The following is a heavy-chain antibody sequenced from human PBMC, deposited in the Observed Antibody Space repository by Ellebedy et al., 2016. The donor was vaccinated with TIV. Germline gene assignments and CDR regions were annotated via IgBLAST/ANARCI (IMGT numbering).Heavy chain of an antibody. CDR2: ISYDGRNK. Sequence: GESLKISCVASGFTFSTYSMNWVRQAPGKGLEWVAVISYDGRNKYYADSVKGRFTISRDNSKNTLYLQMNSLRAEDTAVYYCARDPGDYYLDFWGQGTLVTVSS. V-gene: IGHV3-30*03. CDR1: GFTFSTYS. CDR3: ARDPGDYYLDF. J-gene: IGHJ4*02. D-gene: IGHD4-17*01.